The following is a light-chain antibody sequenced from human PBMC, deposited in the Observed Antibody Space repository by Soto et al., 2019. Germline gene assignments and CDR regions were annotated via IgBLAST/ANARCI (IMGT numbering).Light chain of an antibody. CDR1: QTIDSF. CDR3: QANRSGIT. J-gene: IGKJ5*01. CDR2: AAS. Sequence: DIQLPQSPPSLSATVGHRVTITCLAIQTIDSFLNWFKQKRGMATKLLIYAASKLQSGVPSRFRGSGSGTDFTLTIDPLQPDDFASYCCQANRSGITFGQGTRLEIK. V-gene: IGKV1-39*01.